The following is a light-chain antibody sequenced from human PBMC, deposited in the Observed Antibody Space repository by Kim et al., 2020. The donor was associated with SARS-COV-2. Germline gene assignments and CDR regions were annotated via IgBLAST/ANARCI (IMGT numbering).Light chain of an antibody. CDR1: QSISSIH. CDR2: AIS. Sequence: EIVLTQSPGTLSLSPGERATLSCRASQSISSIHLAWYQQKPGRAPRPIIYAISNRATDIPDRFSGSGAGTDFTLTISRLEPEDFAVYYCQQYADSPPTFGQGTKVDIK. J-gene: IGKJ1*01. V-gene: IGKV3-20*01. CDR3: QQYADSPPT.